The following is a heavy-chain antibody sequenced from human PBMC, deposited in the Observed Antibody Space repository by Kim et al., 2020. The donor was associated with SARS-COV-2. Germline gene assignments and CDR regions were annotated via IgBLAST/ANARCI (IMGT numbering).Heavy chain of an antibody. CDR3: ARGGYSSEIDY. CDR2: T. V-gene: IGHV1-18*01. Sequence: TNYAQKLQGRVTMTTDTSTSTAYMELRSLRSNDTAVYYCARGGYSSEIDYWGQGTLVTVSS. D-gene: IGHD5-12*01. J-gene: IGHJ4*02.